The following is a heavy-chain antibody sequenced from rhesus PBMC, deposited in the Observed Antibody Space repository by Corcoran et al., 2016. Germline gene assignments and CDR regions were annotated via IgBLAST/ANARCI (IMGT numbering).Heavy chain of an antibody. Sequence: QVQLVQSGAEVKKPGASVKVSCKASGFTFGSYAISWVRQAPGQGLEWMGGIIRLVGIKNHAEKFQGRVTITADTSTSTAYMELSSLRSEDTAVYYCARGEVTTGYYFDYWGQGVLVTVSS. J-gene: IGHJ4*01. D-gene: IGHD4-23*01. CDR1: GFTFGSYA. V-gene: IGHV1S10*01. CDR3: ARGEVTTGYYFDY. CDR2: IIRLVGIK.